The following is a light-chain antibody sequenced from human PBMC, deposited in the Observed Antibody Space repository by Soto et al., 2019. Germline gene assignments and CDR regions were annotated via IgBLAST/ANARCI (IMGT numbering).Light chain of an antibody. CDR2: LNSDGSH. V-gene: IGLV4-69*01. Sequence: QPVLTQSPSASASLGASVKLTCTLSSGHRTYAIAWHQQQPEKGPRYLMRLNSDGSHTKGDGIPDRFSGSSSGAERYLTISSLQSEDEADYYCQTWDAGSVVFGGGTNVTVL. CDR3: QTWDAGSVV. J-gene: IGLJ2*01. CDR1: SGHRTYA.